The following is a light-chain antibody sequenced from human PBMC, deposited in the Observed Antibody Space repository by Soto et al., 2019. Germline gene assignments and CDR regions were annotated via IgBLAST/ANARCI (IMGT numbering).Light chain of an antibody. Sequence: EIVRTQSPAPLSVSPGERATLSCRARQTVSSYLAWYQQKPGLPPRLLIYDSSTRATGIPDRFSGSGSVTDFTLTFSSLQSAVFAVYNCQQYSNWPPLYTLGRGTKLELK. CDR1: QTVSSY. CDR2: DSS. V-gene: IGKV3-15*01. CDR3: QQYSNWPPLYT. J-gene: IGKJ2*01.